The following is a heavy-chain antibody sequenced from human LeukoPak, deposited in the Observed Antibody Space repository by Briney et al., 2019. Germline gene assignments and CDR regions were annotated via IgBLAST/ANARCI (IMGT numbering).Heavy chain of an antibody. CDR2: ISSSSSYI. CDR3: ARALPTTVTTYDY. Sequence: GGSLRLSCAASGFTFSSYSMNWVRQAPGKGLEWVSSISSSSSYIYYADSVKGRFTISRDNAKNSLYLQMNSLRAEDTAVYYCARALPTTVTTYDYWGQGTLVTVSS. J-gene: IGHJ4*02. CDR1: GFTFSSYS. D-gene: IGHD4-17*01. V-gene: IGHV3-21*01.